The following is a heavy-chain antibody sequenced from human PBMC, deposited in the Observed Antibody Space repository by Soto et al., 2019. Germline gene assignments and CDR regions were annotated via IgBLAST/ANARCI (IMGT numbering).Heavy chain of an antibody. V-gene: IGHV1-2*02. CDR2: INADSGDT. J-gene: IGHJ1*01. Sequence: QAHLVQSGAEVRKPGASVKVSCQALEHTYTIYYIHWVRQARGQGLEWMGWINADSGDTTYAEDFRGRVTFTRDTSTSTFHMELSRLRLDDTAMYFCATRDYDILTGYLHIWGQGTLITVSS. D-gene: IGHD3-9*01. CDR1: EHTYTIYY. CDR3: ATRDYDILTGYLHI.